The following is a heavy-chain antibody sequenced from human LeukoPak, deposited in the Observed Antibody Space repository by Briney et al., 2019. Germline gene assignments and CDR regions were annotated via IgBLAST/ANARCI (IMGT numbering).Heavy chain of an antibody. J-gene: IGHJ4*02. CDR1: GFTFSSYS. CDR2: ISSSSSYI. D-gene: IGHD6-19*01. CDR3: ARGGGWSPQDY. Sequence: GGSLRLSCAASGFTFSSYSMNWVRQAPGKGLEWVSSISSSSSYIYYADSVKGRFTISRDNAKNTLYLQINSLRAEDTALYYCARGGGWSPQDYWGQGTLVTVSS. V-gene: IGHV3-21*01.